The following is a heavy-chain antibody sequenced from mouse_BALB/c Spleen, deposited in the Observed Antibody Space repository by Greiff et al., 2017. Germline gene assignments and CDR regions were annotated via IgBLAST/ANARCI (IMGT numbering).Heavy chain of an antibody. CDR2: IRLKSNNYAT. V-gene: IGHV6-6*02. Sequence: EVKLVESGGGLVQPGGSMKLSCAASGFTFSNYWMNWVRQSPEKGLEWVAEIRLKSNNYATHYAESVKGRFTISRDDSKSSVYLQMNNLRAEDAGIYYCALYDGYYWFAYWGQGTLVTVSA. CDR3: ALYDGYYWFAY. D-gene: IGHD2-3*01. CDR1: GFTFSNYW. J-gene: IGHJ3*01.